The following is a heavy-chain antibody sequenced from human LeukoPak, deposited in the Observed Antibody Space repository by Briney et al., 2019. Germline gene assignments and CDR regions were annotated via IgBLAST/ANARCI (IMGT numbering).Heavy chain of an antibody. CDR3: ARVRGRFYYMDV. V-gene: IGHV4-34*01. Sequence: SETLSLTCAVYGGSFSGYYWSWIRQPPGKGLEWIGSIYYSGSTYYNPSLKSRVTISVDTSKNQSSLKLSSVTAADTAVYYCARVRGRFYYMDVWGKGTTVTISS. D-gene: IGHD4-17*01. CDR1: GGSFSGYY. CDR2: IYYSGST. J-gene: IGHJ6*03.